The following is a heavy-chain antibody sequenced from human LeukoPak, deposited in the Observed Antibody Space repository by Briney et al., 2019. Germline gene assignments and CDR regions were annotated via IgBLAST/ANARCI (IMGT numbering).Heavy chain of an antibody. CDR3: VRGNYDSRGYSNAFDI. V-gene: IGHV4-59*01. J-gene: IGHJ3*02. CDR2: IYYSRST. CDR1: GASISSSY. Sequence: SGTLSLTCTVSGASISSSYWSWIRQPPRKRLEWIGYIYYSRSTNSNPSLKSRVTISADTSKNQFSLKLSSMTAADTAVYYCVRGNYDSRGYSNAFDIWGQGAMVTVSS. D-gene: IGHD3-22*01.